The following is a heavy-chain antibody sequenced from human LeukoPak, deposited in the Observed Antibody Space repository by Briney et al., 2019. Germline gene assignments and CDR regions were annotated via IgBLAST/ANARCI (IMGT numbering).Heavy chain of an antibody. Sequence: GGSLRLSCAASGFTFSDYYMSWIRQAPGKGLEWVSYISSSGSPIKYADSVKGRFTISRDNAKNSLYLQMNSLRAEDTALYYCAKDLGSSWTSGFDYWGQGTLVTVSS. CDR1: GFTFSDYY. J-gene: IGHJ4*02. CDR3: AKDLGSSWTSGFDY. V-gene: IGHV3-11*01. D-gene: IGHD6-13*01. CDR2: ISSSGSPI.